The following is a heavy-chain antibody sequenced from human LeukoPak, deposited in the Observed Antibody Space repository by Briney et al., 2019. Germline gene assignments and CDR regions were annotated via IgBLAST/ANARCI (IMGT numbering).Heavy chain of an antibody. CDR3: ARGRPTGTTFWFDP. D-gene: IGHD1-1*01. Sequence: GASVKVSCKASGYTFTSYDINWVRQATGQGLEWMGWMNPNSGNTGYAQKFQGRVTMTRNTSISTAYMELSSLRSEDTAVYYCARGRPTGTTFWFDPLGQGTLVSVSS. CDR1: GYTFTSYD. CDR2: MNPNSGNT. V-gene: IGHV1-8*01. J-gene: IGHJ5*02.